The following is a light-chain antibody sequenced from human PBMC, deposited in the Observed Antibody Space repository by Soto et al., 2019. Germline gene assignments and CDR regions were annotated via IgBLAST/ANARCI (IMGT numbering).Light chain of an antibody. CDR3: SSFAGTNSFV. Sequence: QSALTQPPSASGSPGQSVTISCTGTTSDIGAYNYVSWYQQRPGKAPKLIIYEVTRRPSGVPDRIFGSKSYTTASLTVSGRQAEDEADYYCSSFAGTNSFVFGSGTKVTVL. CDR2: EVT. CDR1: TSDIGAYNY. V-gene: IGLV2-8*01. J-gene: IGLJ1*01.